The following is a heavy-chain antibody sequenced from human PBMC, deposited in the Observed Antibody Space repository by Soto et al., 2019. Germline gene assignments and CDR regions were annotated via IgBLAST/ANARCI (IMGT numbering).Heavy chain of an antibody. V-gene: IGHV3-66*01. J-gene: IGHJ6*02. Sequence: VQLVESGGDLVQPGGSLRLSCAASGFTASNDYMSWVRQAPGKGLEWVSVIYSGGSTYYADSVKGRFTISRDNSKNMLYLQMNSLRVEDTAVYYCARDPGDRNGMSVWGQGTTVTVSS. CDR3: ARDPGDRNGMSV. CDR2: IYSGGST. CDR1: GFTASNDY. D-gene: IGHD1-26*01.